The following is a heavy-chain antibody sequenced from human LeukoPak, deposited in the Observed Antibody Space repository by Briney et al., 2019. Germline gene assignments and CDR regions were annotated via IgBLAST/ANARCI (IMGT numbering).Heavy chain of an antibody. CDR2: ISSSSSYI. Sequence: PGGSLRVSCAASGFTFSSYSMNWVRQAPGKGLEWVSSISSSSSYIYYADSVKGRFTISRDNAKNSLYLQMNSLRAEDTAVYYCARGNYYGSGSHTAFDIWGQGTMVTVSS. J-gene: IGHJ3*02. CDR3: ARGNYYGSGSHTAFDI. V-gene: IGHV3-21*01. D-gene: IGHD3-10*01. CDR1: GFTFSSYS.